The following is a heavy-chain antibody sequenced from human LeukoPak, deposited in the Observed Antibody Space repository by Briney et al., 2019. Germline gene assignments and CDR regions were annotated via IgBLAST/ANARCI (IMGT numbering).Heavy chain of an antibody. D-gene: IGHD6-19*01. J-gene: IGHJ4*02. CDR2: IDPTSGGT. CDR1: GYTFTAYW. Sequence: ASVKVSCKASGYTFTAYWMHWVRQAPGQGLEWMGWIDPTSGGTNYAQKFQGRVTMTRDTSIGTAYMELSRLTSDDTAVYYCARDGLDSSGWYDYWGQGTLVTVSS. V-gene: IGHV1-2*02. CDR3: ARDGLDSSGWYDY.